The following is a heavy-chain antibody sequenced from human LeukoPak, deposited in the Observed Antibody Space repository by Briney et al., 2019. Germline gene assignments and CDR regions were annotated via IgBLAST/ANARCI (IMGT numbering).Heavy chain of an antibody. V-gene: IGHV4-39*07. J-gene: IGHJ5*02. CDR2: IYHSGST. CDR3: AVAGRGWFDP. CDR1: GGSISSSSYY. D-gene: IGHD6-19*01. Sequence: PSETLSLTCTVSGGSISSSSYYWGWIRQPPGKGLEWIGEIYHSGSTNYNPSLKSRVTISVDKSKNQFSLKLSSVTAADTAVYYCAVAGRGWFDPWGQGTLVTVSS.